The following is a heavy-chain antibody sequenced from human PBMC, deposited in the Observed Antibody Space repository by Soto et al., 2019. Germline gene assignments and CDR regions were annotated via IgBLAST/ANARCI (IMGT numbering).Heavy chain of an antibody. Sequence: QVQLVQSGAEVKKPGASVKVSCKASGYTFTSYGISWVRQAPGQGLEWMGWISAYNGNTKYSQKFQGRVTITRDTSASTAYMELSSLRSEDTAVYYCARDVMSDYWGQGTLVTVSS. CDR1: GYTFTSYG. J-gene: IGHJ4*02. CDR3: ARDVMSDY. V-gene: IGHV1-18*01. CDR2: ISAYNGNT. D-gene: IGHD2-8*01.